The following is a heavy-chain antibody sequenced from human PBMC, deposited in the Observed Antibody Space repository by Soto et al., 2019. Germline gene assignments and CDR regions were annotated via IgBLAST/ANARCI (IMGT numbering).Heavy chain of an antibody. Sequence: ASVKVSCKASGYTFTSYGISWVRQAPGQGLEWMGWISAYNGNTNYAQKLQGRVTMTTDTSTSKAYKEMRSLRSDDTAVYYCASVRESWFDPWGQGTLVTVSS. CDR2: ISAYNGNT. CDR1: GYTFTSYG. V-gene: IGHV1-18*01. J-gene: IGHJ5*02. CDR3: ASVRESWFDP.